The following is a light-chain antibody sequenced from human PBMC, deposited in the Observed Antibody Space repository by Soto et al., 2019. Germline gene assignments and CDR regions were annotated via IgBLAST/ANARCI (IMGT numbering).Light chain of an antibody. CDR3: QQYGDYNSPRYS. CDR1: QSVSSNY. Sequence: EIVLTQSPGTLSLSPGDRVTLSCRASQSVSSNYLAWYQQKPGQAPRLLIYATSSRATGIPDRFSGSGSGTDFXLXXSILEPEDFAMYYCQQYGDYNSPRYSFGQGTRLEI. J-gene: IGKJ2*03. V-gene: IGKV3-20*01. CDR2: ATS.